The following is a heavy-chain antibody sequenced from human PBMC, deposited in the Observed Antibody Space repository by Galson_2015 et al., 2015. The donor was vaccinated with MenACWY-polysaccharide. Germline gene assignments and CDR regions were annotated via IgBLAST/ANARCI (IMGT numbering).Heavy chain of an antibody. V-gene: IGHV4-59*01. CDR2: IYYSGST. D-gene: IGHD6-6*01. CDR1: GGSISSYY. CDR3: ARDRLAAHYWYFDL. J-gene: IGHJ2*01. Sequence: SETLSLTCTVSGGSISSYYWSWIRQPPGKGLEWIGYIYYSGSTNYNPSLKSRVTISVDTSKNQFSLKLSSVTAADTAVYYCARDRLAAHYWYFDLWGRGTLVTVSS.